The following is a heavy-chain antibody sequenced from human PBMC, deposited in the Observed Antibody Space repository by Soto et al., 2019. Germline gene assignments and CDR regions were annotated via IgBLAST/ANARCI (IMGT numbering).Heavy chain of an antibody. V-gene: IGHV3-23*01. Sequence: LRISFVASRFTFSSYAIIWVLPSPVNGLEFVSAISGSGGITYYADSVKGRFTISRDNSKNTLYLQMNSLRAEDTAVYYCAKEEAARDYFDYWGQGTLVTVSS. CDR3: AKEEAARDYFDY. CDR1: RFTFSSYA. D-gene: IGHD6-6*01. CDR2: ISGSGGIT. J-gene: IGHJ4*02.